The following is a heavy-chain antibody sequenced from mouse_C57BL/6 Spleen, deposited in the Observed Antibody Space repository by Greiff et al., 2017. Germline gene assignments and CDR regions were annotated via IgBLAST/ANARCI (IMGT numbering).Heavy chain of an antibody. CDR2: ISSGSSTI. CDR1: GFTFSDYG. J-gene: IGHJ3*01. Sequence: EVQLVESGGGLVKPGGSLKLSCAASGFTFSDYGMHWVRQAPEKGLEWVAYISSGSSTIYYADTVKGRFPISRDNAKNTLFLQMTSLRSEDTAMYYCARGIYYDYEGRFAYWGQGTLVTVSA. V-gene: IGHV5-17*01. D-gene: IGHD2-4*01. CDR3: ARGIYYDYEGRFAY.